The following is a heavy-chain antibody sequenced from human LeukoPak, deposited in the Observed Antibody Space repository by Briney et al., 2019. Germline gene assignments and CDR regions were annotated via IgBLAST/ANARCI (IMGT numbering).Heavy chain of an antibody. J-gene: IGHJ6*02. Sequence: GGSLRLSCAASGFTVSSNYMSWVRQAPGKGLEWVSVIYSGGSTYYADSVRGRFTISRDNSKNTLYLQMNSLRAEDTAVYYCARDRKLKHYYYYGMDVWGQGTTVTVSS. CDR3: ARDRKLKHYYYYGMDV. D-gene: IGHD2-15*01. CDR1: GFTVSSNY. V-gene: IGHV3-66*01. CDR2: IYSGGST.